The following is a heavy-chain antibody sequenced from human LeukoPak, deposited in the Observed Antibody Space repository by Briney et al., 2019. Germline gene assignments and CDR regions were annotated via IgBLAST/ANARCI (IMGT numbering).Heavy chain of an antibody. CDR1: GGSFSGYY. Sequence: SETLSLTCAVYGGSFSGYYWSWIRQPPGKGLEWIGEINHSGSTNYNPSLKSRVTISVDTSKNQFSLKLSSVTAADTAVYYCARGGRVKVDYWGQGTLVTVSS. V-gene: IGHV4-34*01. J-gene: IGHJ4*02. CDR3: ARGGRVKVDY. CDR2: INHSGST. D-gene: IGHD3-10*01.